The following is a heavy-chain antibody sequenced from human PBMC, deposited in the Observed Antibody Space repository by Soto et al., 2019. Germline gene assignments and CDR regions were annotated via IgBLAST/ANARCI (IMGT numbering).Heavy chain of an antibody. Sequence: QVQLVQSGAEVKKPGASVKVSCKASGYTFITNDINWVRQASGQGLEWMGWMKPSTGDSGSDPDFQGRIPMTRDTATCTAYMELSSLKFEDTAVYCCARGGPAAGFYLWGQGSLVTVSS. V-gene: IGHV1-8*01. CDR2: MKPSTGDS. D-gene: IGHD6-13*01. CDR3: ARGGPAAGFYL. J-gene: IGHJ5*02. CDR1: GYTFITND.